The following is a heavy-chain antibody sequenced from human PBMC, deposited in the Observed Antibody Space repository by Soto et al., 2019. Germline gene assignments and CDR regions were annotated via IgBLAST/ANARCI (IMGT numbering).Heavy chain of an antibody. CDR2: ISYDGTNK. J-gene: IGHJ5*02. CDR1: GFIFSSYG. Sequence: GGSLRLSCAASGFIFSSYGMHWVRQAPGKGLEWVAVISYDGTNKYYADSVKGRFTISRDNSKDTLYLQMNSLRGEDTAVYYCAKDSTHCSGGSCYYFDPWGQGTLVTVSS. D-gene: IGHD2-15*01. V-gene: IGHV3-30*18. CDR3: AKDSTHCSGGSCYYFDP.